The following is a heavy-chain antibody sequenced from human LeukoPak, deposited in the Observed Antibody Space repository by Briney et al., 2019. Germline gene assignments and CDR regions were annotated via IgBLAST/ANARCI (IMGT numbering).Heavy chain of an antibody. CDR1: GGSISSGSYY. J-gene: IGHJ3*01. CDR3: ARGAYYGSGNVFDL. D-gene: IGHD3-10*01. CDR2: IYTSGST. V-gene: IGHV4-61*02. Sequence: SETLSLTCTVSGGSISSGSYYWSWIRQPAGKGLEWIGRIYTSGSTNYNPSLESRFTMSVDTSKKQFSLKLRSVTAADTALYYCARGAYYGSGNVFDLWGQGTMVTVSS.